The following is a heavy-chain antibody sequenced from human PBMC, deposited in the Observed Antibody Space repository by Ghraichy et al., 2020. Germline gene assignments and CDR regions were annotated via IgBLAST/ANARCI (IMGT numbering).Heavy chain of an antibody. CDR1: GGSFSAYY. J-gene: IGHJ4*02. CDR3: ARGPGTKYDFGSGYYSRPRFDY. V-gene: IGHV4-34*01. CDR2: IHHSGST. D-gene: IGHD3-3*01. Sequence: SETLSLTCAVNGGSFSAYYWTWIRQTPGKGLEWIGEIHHSGSTNYNPSLKSRVTISVDKSKNQFSLNLISLTAADTAVYYCARGPGTKYDFGSGYYSRPRFDYWGQGTLVTVSS.